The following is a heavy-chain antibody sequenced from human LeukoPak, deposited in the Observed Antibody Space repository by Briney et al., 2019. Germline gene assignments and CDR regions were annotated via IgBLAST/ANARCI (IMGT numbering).Heavy chain of an antibody. CDR1: GFSFRNSW. J-gene: IGHJ4*02. D-gene: IGHD3-3*01. Sequence: GGSLRLSCAASGFSFRNSWMSWVRQAPGKGLEWVSSISSSSSYIYYADSVKGRFTISRDNAKNSLYLQMNSLRAEDTAVYYCARETVFGVVIPTYYFDFWGQGTLVTVSS. CDR2: ISSSSSYI. V-gene: IGHV3-21*01. CDR3: ARETVFGVVIPTYYFDF.